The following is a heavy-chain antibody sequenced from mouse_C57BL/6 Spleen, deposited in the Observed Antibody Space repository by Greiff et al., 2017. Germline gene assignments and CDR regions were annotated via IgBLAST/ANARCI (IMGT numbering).Heavy chain of an antibody. V-gene: IGHV1-4*01. Sequence: VQLVESGAELARPGASVKMSCKASGYTFTSYTMHWVKQRPGQGLEWIGYINPSSGYTKYNQKFKDKATLTADKSSSTAYMQLSSLTSEDSAVYYCANYYGSSYCDYWGQGTTLTVSS. D-gene: IGHD1-1*01. CDR2: INPSSGYT. CDR1: GYTFTSYT. J-gene: IGHJ2*01. CDR3: ANYYGSSYCDY.